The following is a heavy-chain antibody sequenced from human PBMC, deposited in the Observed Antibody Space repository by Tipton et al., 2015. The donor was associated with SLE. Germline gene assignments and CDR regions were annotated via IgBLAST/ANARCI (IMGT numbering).Heavy chain of an antibody. CDR2: INHSGST. Sequence: LRLSCTVSGGSISSSSYYWGWIRQPPGKGLEWIGEINHSGSTNYNPSLKSRVTISVDTSKNQFSLKLSSVTAADTAVYYCAREAGGYYDSSGFGAFDIWGQGTMVTVSS. D-gene: IGHD3-22*01. J-gene: IGHJ3*02. V-gene: IGHV4-39*07. CDR1: GGSISSSSYY. CDR3: AREAGGYYDSSGFGAFDI.